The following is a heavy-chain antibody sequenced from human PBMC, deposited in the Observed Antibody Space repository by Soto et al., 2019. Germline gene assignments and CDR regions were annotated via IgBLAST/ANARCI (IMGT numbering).Heavy chain of an antibody. CDR1: GFTFSDFY. CDR2: ISTTSTHT. V-gene: IGHV3-11*05. D-gene: IGHD5-18*01. Sequence: PVGSLRLSCAASGFTFSDFYMTWIRQAPGKGLEWISYISTTSTHTNYADSVKGRFTVSRDNANNSLYLEMNNLRGDDTAVYFCARDRDTYGHGFFDYWGRGALVTVSS. CDR3: ARDRDTYGHGFFDY. J-gene: IGHJ4*02.